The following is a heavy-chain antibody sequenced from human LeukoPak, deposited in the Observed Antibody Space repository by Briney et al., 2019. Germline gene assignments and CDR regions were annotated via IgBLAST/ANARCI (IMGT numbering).Heavy chain of an antibody. D-gene: IGHD6-19*01. Sequence: PGESLKISCKGSGYSFTSYWIGWVRQMPGKGLEWMGIIYPGDSDTRYSPSFQGQVTISADKSISTAYLQWSSLKASDTAMYYCARRDKPNRYSSGEFDYWGQGTLVTVSS. V-gene: IGHV5-51*01. CDR3: ARRDKPNRYSSGEFDY. CDR1: GYSFTSYW. J-gene: IGHJ4*02. CDR2: IYPGDSDT.